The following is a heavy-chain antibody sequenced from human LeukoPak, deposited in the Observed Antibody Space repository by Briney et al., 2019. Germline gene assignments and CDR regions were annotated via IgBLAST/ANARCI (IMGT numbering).Heavy chain of an antibody. Sequence: ASVKVSCKASVGTFRRYAISWVRQAPGQGLEWMGRIIPILGIANYAQKFQGRVTITADQSTSTAYMELSSLRSEDTALYYCARTQQWDFDYWGQGTLVTVSS. V-gene: IGHV1-69*04. CDR3: ARTQQWDFDY. D-gene: IGHD6-19*01. J-gene: IGHJ4*02. CDR1: VGTFRRYA. CDR2: IIPILGIA.